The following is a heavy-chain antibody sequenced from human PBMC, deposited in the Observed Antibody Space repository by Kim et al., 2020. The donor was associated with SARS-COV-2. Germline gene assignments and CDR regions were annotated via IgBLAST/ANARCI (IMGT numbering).Heavy chain of an antibody. V-gene: IGHV3-33*06. CDR2: IWYDGSNK. CDR3: AKERRKYCSGGSCHLEY. J-gene: IGHJ4*02. Sequence: GGSLRLSCAASRFTFSSYGLHWVRQAPGKGLEWVAVIWYDGSNKYHADSVKGRFTISRDNSKNTLYLQMNNLRAEDTAVYYCAKERRKYCSGGSCHLEYWCQETLVTVSS. D-gene: IGHD2-15*01. CDR1: RFTFSSYG.